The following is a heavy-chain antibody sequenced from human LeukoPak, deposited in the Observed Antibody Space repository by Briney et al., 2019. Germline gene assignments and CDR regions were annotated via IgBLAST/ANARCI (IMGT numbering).Heavy chain of an antibody. CDR1: GFTFSTYG. Sequence: GGSLRLSCAASGFTFSTYGMRWVRQAPGKGLEWVSTTPASGGNTYYADSVKGRFTISRDNSKNTLYLQMNSLTAEDTAIYYCVRYLSGWYYFDYWGQGTLVTVSS. V-gene: IGHV3-23*01. CDR3: VRYLSGWYYFDY. CDR2: TPASGGNT. J-gene: IGHJ4*02. D-gene: IGHD6-19*01.